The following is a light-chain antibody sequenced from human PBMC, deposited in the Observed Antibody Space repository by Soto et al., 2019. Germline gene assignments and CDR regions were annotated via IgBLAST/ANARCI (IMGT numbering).Light chain of an antibody. J-gene: IGKJ1*01. CDR2: DAS. V-gene: IGKV1-5*01. Sequence: DIQMTQSPSTLSASVGDRVTITCRASQSISIWLAWYQQKPGKAPKLLIYDASSLESGVPSRFSGSGSGTEFTLTISSLQLDDFATYYCQQYNSYPWTFGQGTKVDIK. CDR3: QQYNSYPWT. CDR1: QSISIW.